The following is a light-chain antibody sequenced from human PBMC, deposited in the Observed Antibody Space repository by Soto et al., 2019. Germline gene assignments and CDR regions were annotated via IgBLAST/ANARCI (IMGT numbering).Light chain of an antibody. J-gene: IGKJ2*02. CDR2: KAS. Sequence: DIQMTQSPSTLSASVGDRVTITCRASQSINSWLAWYQQKPGKAPKLLIYKASNLEGGVPSRFSGSASGTEFYLSVVSLQTDDFPTYCCQQYNDYSGTFGKETNLHIK. CDR3: QQYNDYSGT. CDR1: QSINSW. V-gene: IGKV1-5*03.